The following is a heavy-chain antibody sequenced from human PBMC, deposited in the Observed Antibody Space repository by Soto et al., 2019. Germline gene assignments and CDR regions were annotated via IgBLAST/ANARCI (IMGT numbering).Heavy chain of an antibody. D-gene: IGHD3-3*02. Sequence: GGSLRLSCAASGFTFSSFGMHWVRQAPDKGLEWVAVISYDGTEEKYADSVKGRTTVSRDNSKNTVYLQMNRLRGDDSAIYYCAKGQLDVVTISPFDHWGQETLVTVS. J-gene: IGHJ4*02. CDR3: AKGQLDVVTISPFDH. V-gene: IGHV3-30*18. CDR2: ISYDGTEE. CDR1: GFTFSSFG.